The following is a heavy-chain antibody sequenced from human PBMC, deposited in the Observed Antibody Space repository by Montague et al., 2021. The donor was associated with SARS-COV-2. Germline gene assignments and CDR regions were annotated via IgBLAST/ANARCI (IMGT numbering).Heavy chain of an antibody. CDR3: VKGSGYL. CDR2: IYDSGST. J-gene: IGHJ4*02. CDR1: GDSVISDKYY. D-gene: IGHD3-22*01. Sequence: SETLSLTCTVTGDSVISDKYYWSWIRQPPGKGLEWLGFIYDSGSTSYKPYLHSRVTITIDTSKNQFSLNLMSVTPADTAVYYCVKGSGYLWGQGTLVTVSS. V-gene: IGHV4-61*01.